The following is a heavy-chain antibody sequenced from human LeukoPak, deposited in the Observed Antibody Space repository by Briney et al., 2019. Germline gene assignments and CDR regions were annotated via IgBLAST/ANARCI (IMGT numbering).Heavy chain of an antibody. D-gene: IGHD6-19*01. CDR1: GASISSYY. Sequence: SETLSLTCTVSGASISSYYWSWIRQPPGKGLEWIGYLHYSGITNYNSSLKSRVTISPDTSKNQMSLKLSSVTAADTAVYYCARAGGQWTGIGFWGQGTLVTVSS. CDR3: ARAGGQWTGIGF. V-gene: IGHV4-59*01. CDR2: LHYSGIT. J-gene: IGHJ4*02.